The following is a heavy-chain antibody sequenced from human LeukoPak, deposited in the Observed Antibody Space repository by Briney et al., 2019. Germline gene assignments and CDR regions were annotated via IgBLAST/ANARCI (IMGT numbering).Heavy chain of an antibody. D-gene: IGHD6-13*01. Sequence: GASVKVSCKASGYTFTSYDINWVRQATGQGLEWMGWMSPNSGNTGYAQKFQGRVTITRNTSISTAYMELSSLRSEDTAVYYCARVGAAAGTRYCYYMDVWGKGTTVTVSS. CDR2: MSPNSGNT. CDR3: ARVGAAAGTRYCYYMDV. V-gene: IGHV1-8*03. J-gene: IGHJ6*03. CDR1: GYTFTSYD.